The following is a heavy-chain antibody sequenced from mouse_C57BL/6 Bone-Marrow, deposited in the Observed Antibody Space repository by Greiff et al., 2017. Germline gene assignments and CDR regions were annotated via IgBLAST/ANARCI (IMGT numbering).Heavy chain of an antibody. J-gene: IGHJ4*01. CDR3: QLLLVLDYAMDY. V-gene: IGHV1-9*01. CDR2: ILPGSGST. D-gene: IGHD2-1*01. CDR1: GYTFPGYW. Sequence: VKLMESGAELMKPGASVKLSCKATGYTFPGYWIEWVKQRPGHGLEWIGEILPGSGSTNYNEKFKGKATFTADTSSNTAYMQLSSLTTEDSAIYYCQLLLVLDYAMDYWGQGTSVTVSA.